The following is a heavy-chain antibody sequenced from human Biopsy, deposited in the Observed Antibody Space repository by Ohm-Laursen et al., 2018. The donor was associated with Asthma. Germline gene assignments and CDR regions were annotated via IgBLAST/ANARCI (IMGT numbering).Heavy chain of an antibody. D-gene: IGHD5-24*01. J-gene: IGHJ4*02. V-gene: IGHV4-31*02. CDR2: IYYSGST. CDR1: GGSINIGDYY. Sequence: TLSLTWTVSGGSINIGDYYWSWIRQHPVKGLEWIGYIYYSGSTYYNPSLKSRVSISLDTSKNQFSLSLTSVTAADTAVYYCARGPPVDREDWGQGTLVTVSS. CDR3: ARGPPVDRED.